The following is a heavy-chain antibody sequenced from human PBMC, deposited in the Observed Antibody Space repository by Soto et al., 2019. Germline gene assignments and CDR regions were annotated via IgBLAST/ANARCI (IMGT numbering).Heavy chain of an antibody. Sequence: KTSETLSLTCAVSGGSISSSNWWSWARQPPGKGLEWIGEIFHSGSTNYNPSLKSRVTISLDMSNNQFSLKLNSVTAADTAVYYCARVTSGLSLFDYWGQGTLVTVS. CDR2: IFHSGST. D-gene: IGHD6-19*01. V-gene: IGHV4-4*02. J-gene: IGHJ4*02. CDR3: ARVTSGLSLFDY. CDR1: GGSISSSNW.